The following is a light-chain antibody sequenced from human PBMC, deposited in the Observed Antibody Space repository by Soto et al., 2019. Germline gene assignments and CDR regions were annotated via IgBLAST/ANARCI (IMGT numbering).Light chain of an antibody. J-gene: IGKJ1*01. CDR3: QHYGNSPWT. V-gene: IGKV3-20*01. CDR1: QSVSSSY. Sequence: EIVLTQSPGTLSLSPGERATLSCRASQSVSSSYLAWYQQKPGQAPRLLIYGASSRATGIPDRFSGSGSGTDFTLTISRLEPEDFAVYYCQHYGNSPWTFGQWTKVEI. CDR2: GAS.